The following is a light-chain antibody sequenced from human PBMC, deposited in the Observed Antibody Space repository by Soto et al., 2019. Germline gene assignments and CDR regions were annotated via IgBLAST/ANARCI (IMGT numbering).Light chain of an antibody. V-gene: IGKV4-1*01. Sequence: DFVMTQAPDSLAVSLGERATINCKSSQSVLYNSNNKNPFGWFQQKPGHPPKLLIYGASFRPSGVPDRFSGSGSGTDFTLTISSLQAEDVAVYYCQQYYSMPFTFGQGTKLEI. J-gene: IGKJ2*01. CDR1: QSVLYNSNNKNP. CDR2: GAS. CDR3: QQYYSMPFT.